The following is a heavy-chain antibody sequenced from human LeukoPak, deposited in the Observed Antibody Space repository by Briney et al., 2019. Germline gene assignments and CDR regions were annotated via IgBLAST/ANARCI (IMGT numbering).Heavy chain of an antibody. CDR1: GGSISSYY. CDR3: ARGSIVGATPHDL. CDR2: IYYSGST. J-gene: IGHJ2*01. V-gene: IGHV4-59*01. D-gene: IGHD1-26*01. Sequence: SETLSLTCAVSGGSISSYYWSWIRQPPGQGLEWIGYIYYSGSTNYNPSLKSRVTISVDTSKNQFSLKLSSVTAADTAVYYCARGSIVGATPHDLWGCGTLVTVSS.